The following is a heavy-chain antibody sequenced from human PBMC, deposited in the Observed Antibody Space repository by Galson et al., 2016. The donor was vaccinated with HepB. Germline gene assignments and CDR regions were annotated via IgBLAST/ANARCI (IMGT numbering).Heavy chain of an antibody. CDR3: VRNLYTTSRVS. CDR1: GFSFSSYS. Sequence: SLRLSCAASGFSFSSYSMHWVRQTPGKGLEYVSAINHDGGGAYYADSVKGRFTISRDTSKNTVYLQLNSLRVEDTAVYYCVRNLYTTSRVSWGQGTVVTVSS. V-gene: IGHV3-64*04. J-gene: IGHJ5*02. D-gene: IGHD2-2*02. CDR2: INHDGGGA.